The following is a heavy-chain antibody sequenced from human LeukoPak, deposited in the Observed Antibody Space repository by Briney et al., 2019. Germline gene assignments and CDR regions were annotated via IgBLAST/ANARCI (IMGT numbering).Heavy chain of an antibody. J-gene: IGHJ3*02. CDR2: ISYDGSDK. CDR3: ARRDSDAFDI. D-gene: IGHD2-21*02. V-gene: IGHV3-33*01. Sequence: GRSLRLSCAASGFTFSNYAMHWVRQPPRKGLEWVAIISYDGSDKNYADSVKGRFTVSRENSKNTLYLQVNSLTADDTAVLYLARRDSDAFDIWGKGTMDTLSS. CDR1: GFTFSNYA.